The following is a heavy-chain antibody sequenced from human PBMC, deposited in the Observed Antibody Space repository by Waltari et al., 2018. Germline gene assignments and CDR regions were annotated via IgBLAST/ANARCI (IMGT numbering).Heavy chain of an antibody. V-gene: IGHV4-4*02. D-gene: IGHD1-1*01. J-gene: IGHJ4*02. Sequence: QVHLQESGPGLVQPSGTLSLTCDVSGVSLIGTNYWGWVRQPPGKGLEWIGEIFHSGNTNYNSSLKSRVTISMDTSKNQFSLTLISVTAADTAVYYCVRNQWKVSLFDFWGQGAKVSVSS. CDR3: VRNQWKVSLFDF. CDR1: GVSLIGTNY. CDR2: IFHSGNT.